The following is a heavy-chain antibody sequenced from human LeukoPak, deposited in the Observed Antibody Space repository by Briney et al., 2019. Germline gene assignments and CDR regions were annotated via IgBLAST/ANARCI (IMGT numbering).Heavy chain of an antibody. Sequence: PGGSLRLSCSASGFTFSNQAMSGVRQAPAKGLQSVSAIRSSGGSTYYTDSAKHRFTIPRDNFKNKLYLQMNSLRDDDTAVYYCAKASQSFLTGYEEYYFDYWGQGTLVTVSS. V-gene: IGHV3-23*01. D-gene: IGHD3-9*01. CDR2: IRSSGGST. J-gene: IGHJ4*02. CDR3: AKASQSFLTGYEEYYFDY. CDR1: GFTFSNQA.